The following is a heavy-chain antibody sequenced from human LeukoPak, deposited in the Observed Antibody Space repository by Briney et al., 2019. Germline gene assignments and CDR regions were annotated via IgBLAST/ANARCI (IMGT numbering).Heavy chain of an antibody. V-gene: IGHV1-2*02. CDR2: INPNSGGT. D-gene: IGHD1-1*01. CDR1: GYTFTAYY. J-gene: IGHJ4*02. CDR3: ARIEGSASTWND. Sequence: ASVKVSCKASGYTFTAYYVHWVRQAPGQGLEWMGYINPNSGGTKYAQKFQGRVTMTRDTSISTAYMDLNRLTSDDTAVYYCARIEGSASTWNDWGQGTLVTVSS.